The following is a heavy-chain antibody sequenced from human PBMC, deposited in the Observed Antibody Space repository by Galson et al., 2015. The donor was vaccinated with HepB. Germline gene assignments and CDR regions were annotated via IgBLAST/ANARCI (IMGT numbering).Heavy chain of an antibody. CDR3: ARGALAVGVAATQNNWFDP. D-gene: IGHD2-15*01. J-gene: IGHJ5*02. V-gene: IGHV1-18*01. CDR2: ISAYNRKT. CDR1: DYTFSSYS. Sequence: SVKVSCKASDYTFSSYSITWVRQAPGQGLEWMGWISAYNRKTRYSQKFQGRVTMTTDTSTSTAYMELRRLRSDDTAVYYCARGALAVGVAATQNNWFDPWGQGTLVTVSS.